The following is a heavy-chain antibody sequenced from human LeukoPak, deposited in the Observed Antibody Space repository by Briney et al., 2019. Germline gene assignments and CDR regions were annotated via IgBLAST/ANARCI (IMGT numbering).Heavy chain of an antibody. D-gene: IGHD6-19*01. V-gene: IGHV1-2*02. CDR2: INPNSGGT. CDR1: GYTFTGYY. CDR3: ARDGAVAGTGGNYFDY. J-gene: IGHJ4*02. Sequence: ASVKVSCKASGYTFTGYYMHWVRQAPGQGLEWMEWINPNSGGTNYAQKFQGRVTMTRDTSISTAYMELSRLRSDDTAVYYCARDGAVAGTGGNYFDYWGQGTLVTVSS.